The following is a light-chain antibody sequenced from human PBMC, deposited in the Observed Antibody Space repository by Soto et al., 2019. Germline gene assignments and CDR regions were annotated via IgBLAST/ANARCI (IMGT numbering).Light chain of an antibody. CDR1: SSDVGSGSHNL. CDR3: CSYAGSFTYV. V-gene: IGLV2-23*01. J-gene: IGLJ1*01. CDR2: EGS. Sequence: ALTQPASVSGSPGQSITISCTGTSSDVGSGSHNLVSWYQQRPGKVPKLMIYEGSKRPSGVSNRFSGSKSGYTASLTISGLQAEDEPDYFCCSYAGSFTYVFGTGTKVTVL.